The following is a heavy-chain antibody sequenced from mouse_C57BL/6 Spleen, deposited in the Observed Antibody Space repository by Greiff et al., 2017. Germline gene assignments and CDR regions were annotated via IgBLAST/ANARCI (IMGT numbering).Heavy chain of an antibody. CDR3: ARFADGYGSYYAMDY. V-gene: IGHV1-9*01. CDR2: ILPGSGST. J-gene: IGHJ4*01. Sequence: QVQLQQSGAELMKPGASVKLSCKATGYTFTGYWIEWVKQRPGHGLEWIGEILPGSGSTNYNGKFKGKATFTADTFSNTAYMQLSSLTTEDSAIYYCARFADGYGSYYAMDYWGQGTSVTVSS. CDR1: GYTFTGYW. D-gene: IGHD2-2*01.